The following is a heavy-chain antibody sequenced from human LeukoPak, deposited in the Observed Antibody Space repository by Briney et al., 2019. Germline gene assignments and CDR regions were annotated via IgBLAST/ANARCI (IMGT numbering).Heavy chain of an antibody. CDR1: GFTFGSYE. Sequence: GGSLRLSCAASGFTFGSYEMNWVRQAPGKGLEWVSYISSSGSTIYYADSVKGRFTISRDNAKNSLYLQMNSLRAEDTAVYYCARERVTIFGVAIGLDYWGQGTLVTVSS. CDR3: ARERVTIFGVAIGLDY. D-gene: IGHD3-3*01. V-gene: IGHV3-48*03. CDR2: ISSSGSTI. J-gene: IGHJ4*02.